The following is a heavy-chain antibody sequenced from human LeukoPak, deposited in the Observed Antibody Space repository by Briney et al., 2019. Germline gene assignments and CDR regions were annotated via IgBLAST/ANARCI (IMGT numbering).Heavy chain of an antibody. CDR3: ERPSSSWSHDAFDI. D-gene: IGHD6-13*01. V-gene: IGHV3-11*04. Sequence: KSGGSLRLSCAASGFTFSDYYMSWIRQAPGKGLEWVSYISSSGSTIYYADSVKGRFTISRDNAKNSLYLQMNSLRAEDTAVYYCERPSSSWSHDAFDIWGQGTMVTVSS. CDR2: ISSSGSTI. J-gene: IGHJ3*02. CDR1: GFTFSDYY.